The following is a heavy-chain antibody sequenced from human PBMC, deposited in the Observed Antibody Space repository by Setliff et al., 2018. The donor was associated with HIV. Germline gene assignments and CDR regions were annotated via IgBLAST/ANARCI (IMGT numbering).Heavy chain of an antibody. V-gene: IGHV4-4*07. J-gene: IGHJ5*02. D-gene: IGHD3-10*01. CDR3: AGDRHSSGLGSYGP. CDR2: IDSSGTT. Sequence: PSETLSLTCTISGGSFGVYRWSWIRQSAGRGLEWIGRIDSSGTTDYKPSLKGRVAISVDTSRNQFSLRVTSVTAADTAVYFCAGDRHSSGLGSYGPWGPGILVTVSS. CDR1: GGSFGVYR.